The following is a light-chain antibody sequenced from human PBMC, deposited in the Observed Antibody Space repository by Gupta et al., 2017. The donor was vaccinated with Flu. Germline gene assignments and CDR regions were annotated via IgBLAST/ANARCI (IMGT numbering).Light chain of an antibody. Sequence: ERATLFCRASRSGRSFLAWYQQKPGQAPRLLISDASTRATGIPARFSAGGSGTEFTLTISSLQSEDYAVYYCQQYSNWPCTFGQGTKVEIK. V-gene: IGKV3-15*01. J-gene: IGKJ1*01. CDR3: QQYSNWPCT. CDR1: RSGRSF. CDR2: DAS.